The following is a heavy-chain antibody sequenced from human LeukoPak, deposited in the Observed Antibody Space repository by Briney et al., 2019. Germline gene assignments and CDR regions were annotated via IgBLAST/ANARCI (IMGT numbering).Heavy chain of an antibody. V-gene: IGHV3-9*03. CDR2: ISWNSGSI. D-gene: IGHD3-10*01. Sequence: GRSLRLSCAASGFTFDDCAMHWVRQAPGKGLEWASGISWNSGSIGYADSVKGRFTISRDNAKNSLYLQMNSLRAEDMALYYCAKGAYGSGSYYLFDYWGQGTLVTVSS. CDR1: GFTFDDCA. J-gene: IGHJ4*02. CDR3: AKGAYGSGSYYLFDY.